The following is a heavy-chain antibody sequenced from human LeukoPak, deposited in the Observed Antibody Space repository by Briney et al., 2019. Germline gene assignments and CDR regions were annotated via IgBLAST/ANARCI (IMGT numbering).Heavy chain of an antibody. CDR3: ARYGRVVPAAIESNWFDP. J-gene: IGHJ5*02. D-gene: IGHD2-2*02. CDR1: GGSISSGGYY. V-gene: IGHV4-31*03. CDR2: IYYSGST. Sequence: SETLSLTCTVSGGSISSGGYYWSWTRQHPGKGLEWIGYIYYSGSTYYNPSLKSRVTISVDTSKNQFSLKLSSVTAADTAVYYCARYGRVVPAAIESNWFDPWGQGTLVTVSS.